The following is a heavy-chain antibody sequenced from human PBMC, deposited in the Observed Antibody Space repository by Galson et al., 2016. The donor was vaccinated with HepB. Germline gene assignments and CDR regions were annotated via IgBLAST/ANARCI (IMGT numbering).Heavy chain of an antibody. CDR3: ARGTYCSGGSCFRDWFDP. Sequence: SVKVSCKASGGSFNSYAFTWVRQAPGQGLEWMGGVIPMYGTTNYAQKFQGRLTMTADDSTSTAYMELSSLRSEDTAVYYCARGTYCSGGSCFRDWFDPWGQGTLVTVSS. J-gene: IGHJ5*02. V-gene: IGHV1-69*13. CDR1: GGSFNSYA. CDR2: VIPMYGTT. D-gene: IGHD2-15*01.